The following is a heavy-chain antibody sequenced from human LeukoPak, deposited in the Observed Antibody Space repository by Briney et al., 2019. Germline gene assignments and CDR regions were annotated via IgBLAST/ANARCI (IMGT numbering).Heavy chain of an antibody. V-gene: IGHV4-34*01. CDR1: GGSFSGYY. Sequence: SETLSLTCAVYGGSFSGYYWSWIRQPPGKGLEWIGEINHSGSTNYNPSLKSRVTISVDTSKNQFSLKLSSVTAADTAVYYCARVDYYYGMDVWGQGTTVTVSS. J-gene: IGHJ6*02. CDR2: INHSGST. CDR3: ARVDYYYGMDV.